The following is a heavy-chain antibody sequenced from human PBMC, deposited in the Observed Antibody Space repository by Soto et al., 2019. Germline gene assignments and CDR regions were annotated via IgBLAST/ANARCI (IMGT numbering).Heavy chain of an antibody. CDR2: INHTGGT. CDR1: GGSVNGYY. CDR3: ATRITVFGLLIPPFDP. V-gene: IGHV4-34*01. J-gene: IGHJ5*02. D-gene: IGHD3-3*01. Sequence: SETLYLSCAVYGGSVNGYYWNWIRQPPGKGLEWIGEINHTGGTHYNPSLKSRVTMSVDTSKNQFSLRLSSVTAADTAIYYCATRITVFGLLIPPFDPWGQGTQVTVS.